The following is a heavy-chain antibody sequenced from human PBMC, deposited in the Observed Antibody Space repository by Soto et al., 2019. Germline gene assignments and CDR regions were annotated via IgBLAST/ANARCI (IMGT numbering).Heavy chain of an antibody. V-gene: IGHV3-30-3*01. CDR3: ARGDRI. CDR1: EDSLTHYS. Sequence: GGFLTLSCAACEDSLTHYSMHWVRQAPGKGLEWVAVISYDGSNKYYADSVRGRFTISRDNSKNTLYLQMNSLRAEDTAVYYCARGDRIGGQGTLVTVSS. D-gene: IGHD2-15*01. CDR2: ISYDGSNK. J-gene: IGHJ4*02.